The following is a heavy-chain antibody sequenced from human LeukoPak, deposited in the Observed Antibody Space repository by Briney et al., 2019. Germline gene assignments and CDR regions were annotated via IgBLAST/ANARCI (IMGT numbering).Heavy chain of an antibody. J-gene: IGHJ4*02. CDR2: IYYSGST. V-gene: IGHV4-30-4*01. Sequence: SEALSLTCTVSGGSISSGDYYWSWIRQPPGKGLVWIGYIYYSGSTYYNPSLQSRVIISVDTSKNQFSLKLSSVTAADTAVYYCASITYGSGSYYVFDYWGQGTLVTVSS. CDR1: GGSISSGDYY. CDR3: ASITYGSGSYYVFDY. D-gene: IGHD3-10*01.